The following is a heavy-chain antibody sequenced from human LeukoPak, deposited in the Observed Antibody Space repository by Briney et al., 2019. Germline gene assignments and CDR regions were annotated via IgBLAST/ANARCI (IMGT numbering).Heavy chain of an antibody. J-gene: IGHJ4*02. CDR3: SRGWLQQGFDY. D-gene: IGHD5-24*01. Sequence: SETLSLTCAVYGGSFSGYYWSWIRQPPGKGLEWIGEINHSGSTNYNPSLKSRVTIPVDTSKNQFSLQLNSVTPEDTAVYYCSRGWLQQGFDYWGQGTLVTVSS. CDR2: INHSGST. V-gene: IGHV4-34*01. CDR1: GGSFSGYY.